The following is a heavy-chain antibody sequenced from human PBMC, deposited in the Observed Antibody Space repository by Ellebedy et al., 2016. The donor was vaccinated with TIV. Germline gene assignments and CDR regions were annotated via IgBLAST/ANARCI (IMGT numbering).Heavy chain of an antibody. V-gene: IGHV5-10-1*01. Sequence: GESLKISCKGSGYSFSTFWVIWVRQRPGKGLESMGRIDPSDSYTNYSPSFQGHVTMSADTSISTAYLEWSSLKASDTAIYYFARYSGSYVGYDYWGQGTLVTVSS. CDR3: ARYSGSYVGYDY. J-gene: IGHJ4*02. D-gene: IGHD1-26*01. CDR2: IDPSDSYT. CDR1: GYSFSTFW.